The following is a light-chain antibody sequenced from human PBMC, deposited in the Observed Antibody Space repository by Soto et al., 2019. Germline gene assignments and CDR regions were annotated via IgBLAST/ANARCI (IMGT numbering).Light chain of an antibody. J-gene: IGLJ1*01. Sequence: QSALTQPASVSGSPGQSITISCTGTSGDVGGYNYVSWYQQHPGKAPKLMIYDVSNRPSGVSNRFSGSKSGNTASLTISGLQAEDEADYYCSSYTSSSTLFGNGTKVTVL. V-gene: IGLV2-14*01. CDR1: SGDVGGYNY. CDR2: DVS. CDR3: SSYTSSSTL.